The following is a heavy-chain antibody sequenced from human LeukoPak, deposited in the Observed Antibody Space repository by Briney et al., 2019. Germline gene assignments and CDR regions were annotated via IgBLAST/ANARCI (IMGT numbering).Heavy chain of an antibody. V-gene: IGHV1-2*02. J-gene: IGHJ4*02. CDR2: INPNSGGT. CDR1: GYTFTGYY. CDR3: ARDFRVTTVEGIDY. Sequence: ASVKVSCKASGYTFTGYYMHWVRPAPGQGLEWVGWINPNSGGTNYAQKFQGRVTMTRDTSISTAYMELSRLRSDDTAVYYCARDFRVTTVEGIDYWGQGTLVTVSS. D-gene: IGHD4-11*01.